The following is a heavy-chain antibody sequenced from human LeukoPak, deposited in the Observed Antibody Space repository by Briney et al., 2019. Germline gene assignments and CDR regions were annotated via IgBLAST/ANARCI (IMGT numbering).Heavy chain of an antibody. CDR2: INHSGST. CDR3: ARFRRSIAARPDAFDI. D-gene: IGHD6-6*01. J-gene: IGHJ3*02. Sequence: LRLSCAASGFTFSDYYMSWIRQPPGKGLEWIGEINHSGSTNYNPSLKSRVTISVDTSKNQFSLKLSSVTAADTAVYYCARFRRSIAARPDAFDIWGQGTMVTVSS. V-gene: IGHV4-34*08. CDR1: GFTFSDYY.